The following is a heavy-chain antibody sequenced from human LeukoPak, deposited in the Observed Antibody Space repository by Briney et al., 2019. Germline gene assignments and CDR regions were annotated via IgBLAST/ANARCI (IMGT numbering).Heavy chain of an antibody. J-gene: IGHJ6*03. V-gene: IGHV4-34*01. CDR1: GGSFSGYY. D-gene: IGHD3-10*01. Sequence: SETLSLTCAVYGGSFSGYYWSWIRQPPGKGLEWIGEINHSGSTNYNPSLKSRVTISVDTSKNQFSLKLSSVTAADTAVYYCARQYLSMVRGVLASYYYYYMGVWGKGTTVTISS. CDR2: INHSGST. CDR3: ARQYLSMVRGVLASYYYYYMGV.